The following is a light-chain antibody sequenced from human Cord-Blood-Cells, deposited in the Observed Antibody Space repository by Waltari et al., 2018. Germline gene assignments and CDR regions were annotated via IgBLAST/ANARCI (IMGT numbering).Light chain of an antibody. J-gene: IGKJ3*01. CDR3: QQYDNLLFT. CDR1: QDISNY. Sequence: DIQMTQSPSSLSASVGDRVTITCQASQDISNYLNWYQQKPGKAPKLLIYDASNLEKGXXSRFSGSGSGTDFTFTISSLQPEDIATYYCQQYDNLLFTFGPGTKVDIK. V-gene: IGKV1-33*01. CDR2: DAS.